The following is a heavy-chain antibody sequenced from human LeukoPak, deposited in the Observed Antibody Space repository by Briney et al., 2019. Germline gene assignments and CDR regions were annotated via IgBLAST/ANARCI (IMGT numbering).Heavy chain of an antibody. Sequence: GGSLRLSCAASGFTFSSYAMSWVRQAPGKGLEWVSAISGSGGSTYYADSVKGRFTISRDNSKNTLYLQMNSLRSDDTALYYCAKDQWLVLNYWGQGTLVTVSS. CDR2: ISGSGGST. D-gene: IGHD6-19*01. J-gene: IGHJ4*02. V-gene: IGHV3-23*01. CDR1: GFTFSSYA. CDR3: AKDQWLVLNY.